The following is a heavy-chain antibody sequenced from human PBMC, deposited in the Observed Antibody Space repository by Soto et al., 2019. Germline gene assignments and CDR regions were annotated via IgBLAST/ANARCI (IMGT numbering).Heavy chain of an antibody. Sequence: GGSLRLSCAASGFTFSSYAMSWVRQAPGKGLEWVSAISGSGGSTYYADSVKGRFTISRVNSKNTQYLQMNSLRAEDTAVYYCAKDPVWFGELHDYYYYMDVWGKGTTVTVSS. CDR3: AKDPVWFGELHDYYYYMDV. CDR2: ISGSGGST. J-gene: IGHJ6*03. V-gene: IGHV3-23*01. CDR1: GFTFSSYA. D-gene: IGHD3-10*01.